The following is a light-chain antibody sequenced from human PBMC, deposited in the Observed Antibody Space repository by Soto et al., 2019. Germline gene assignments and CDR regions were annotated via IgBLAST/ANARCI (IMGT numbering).Light chain of an antibody. Sequence: EIVMTQSPATLSVSPGERATLSCRASQSVSSNLAWYQQKPGQAPRLLIYGASTRATGIPARFSGSGSGTAFTLTISSLQSEDFAVYYCQHYNKWPLWTFGQGTKVEIK. J-gene: IGKJ1*01. CDR3: QHYNKWPLWT. CDR2: GAS. CDR1: QSVSSN. V-gene: IGKV3-15*01.